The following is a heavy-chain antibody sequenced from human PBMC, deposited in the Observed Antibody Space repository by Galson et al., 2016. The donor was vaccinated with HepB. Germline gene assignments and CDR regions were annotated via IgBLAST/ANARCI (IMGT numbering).Heavy chain of an antibody. J-gene: IGHJ4*02. CDR3: TSNRTTNC. V-gene: IGHV3-73*01. CDR2: IRSKANSYAT. Sequence: LSLTCTVSGGSISGDRYYWGWIRQTPGKGLEWLGRIRSKANSYATAYAASVKGRFTISRDDSKNTAYLQMNSLKTEDTAVYYCTSNRTTNCCGPGTLVTVSS. CDR1: GGSISGDRY. D-gene: IGHD2/OR15-2a*01.